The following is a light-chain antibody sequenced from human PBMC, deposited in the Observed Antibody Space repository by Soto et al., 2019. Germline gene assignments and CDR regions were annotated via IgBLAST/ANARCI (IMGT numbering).Light chain of an antibody. CDR1: SSDIGSNS. Sequence: QLVLTQPPSASRTPGQRVTIPCSGSSSDIGSNSVNWYQQLPGAAPRLLIYGNDHRPSGVPDRFSASKSGTSASLAISGLRSEDEAFYYCATWSDSLKGWVFGGGTKVTVL. J-gene: IGLJ3*02. CDR3: ATWSDSLKGWV. CDR2: GND. V-gene: IGLV1-44*01.